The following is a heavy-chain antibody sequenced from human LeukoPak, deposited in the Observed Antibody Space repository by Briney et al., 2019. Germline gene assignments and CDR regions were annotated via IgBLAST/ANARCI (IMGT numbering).Heavy chain of an antibody. CDR3: ARDGETYCGGDCYFAFDI. J-gene: IGHJ3*02. Sequence: ASVKVSCKTSGYTFTGFYIHWVRQAPGQGLEWMGWINPNSGDTRYAQKFQGRVTMTRDTSISTAYMELSRLRSDDTAVYYCARDGETYCGGDCYFAFDIWGQGAMVTVSS. CDR2: INPNSGDT. CDR1: GYTFTGFY. D-gene: IGHD2-21*02. V-gene: IGHV1-2*02.